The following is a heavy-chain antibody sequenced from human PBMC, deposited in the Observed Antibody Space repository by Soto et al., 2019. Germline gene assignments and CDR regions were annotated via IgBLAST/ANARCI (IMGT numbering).Heavy chain of an antibody. V-gene: IGHV2-70*01. J-gene: IGHJ3*02. D-gene: IGHD3-22*01. CDR2: IDWDDDK. Sequence: QSGPTLVNPTQTLTLTCTFSGFSLSTSGMCVSWIRQPPGKALEWLALIDWDDDKYYSTSLKTRLIISKDTSKNQVVLTMTNMDPVDTATYYCARMYYYDSSGSRGAFDIWGQGTMVTVSS. CDR3: ARMYYYDSSGSRGAFDI. CDR1: GFSLSTSGMC.